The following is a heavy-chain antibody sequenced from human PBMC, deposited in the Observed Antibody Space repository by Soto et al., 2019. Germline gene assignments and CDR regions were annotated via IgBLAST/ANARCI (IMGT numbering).Heavy chain of an antibody. J-gene: IGHJ4*02. CDR2: INPGGSIT. CDR1: GFTFSNYW. Sequence: PGGSLRLSCAASGFTFSNYWMHWVRQAPGKGLVWVSRINPGGSITTYADSVQGRFTVSRDNARDTLYLQMNNLRGDDTAVYYCARVPTGKYGVWNYWGQGTLVTVSS. D-gene: IGHD2-8*01. V-gene: IGHV3-74*01. CDR3: ARVPTGKYGVWNY.